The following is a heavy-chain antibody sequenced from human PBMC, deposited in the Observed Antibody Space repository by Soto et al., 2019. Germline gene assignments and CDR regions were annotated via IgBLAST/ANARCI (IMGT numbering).Heavy chain of an antibody. D-gene: IGHD2-21*01. V-gene: IGHV1-3*01. CDR2: INAGNGNT. CDR1: GYPFTSYA. CDR3: ARAESHIVVVHSAINFDY. J-gene: IGHJ4*02. Sequence: ASVKVSCKHSGYPFTSYAMHWVRQAPGQRLEWMGWINAGNGNTKYSQKFQGRVTITRDTSASTAYMELSSLRSEDTALYSCARAESHIVVVHSAINFDYWGQGTLVTVSS.